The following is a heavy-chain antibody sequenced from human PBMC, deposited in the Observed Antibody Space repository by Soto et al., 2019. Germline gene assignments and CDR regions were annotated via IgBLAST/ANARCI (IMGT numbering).Heavy chain of an antibody. CDR3: VRDIR. V-gene: IGHV3-74*01. CDR1: GFTFNNFW. CDR2: INSDGTTT. J-gene: IGHJ4*02. Sequence: EVQLVESGGGLVQPGGSLRLSCAASGFTFNNFWMYWVRQTPETGLVWVSGINSDGTTTIYADSVKGRFTISRDNAKNTLYLQMNSLTVEYTAIYYCVRDIRWGQGTLVTVSS.